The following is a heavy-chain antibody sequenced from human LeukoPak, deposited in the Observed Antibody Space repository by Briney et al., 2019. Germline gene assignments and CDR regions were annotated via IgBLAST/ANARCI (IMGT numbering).Heavy chain of an antibody. CDR2: IYVTGT. J-gene: IGHJ6*03. Sequence: SETLSLTCTISGGSIGTYYWSWVRQSPGTGLEWIGYIYVTGTRYNPYLQSRVTISVDRSRNQFFLKLTSVTAADTAVYYCARHIGGGIEDMDVWGRGTKVTVSS. CDR3: ARHIGGGIEDMDV. CDR1: GGSIGTYY. V-gene: IGHV4-59*08. D-gene: IGHD3-16*02.